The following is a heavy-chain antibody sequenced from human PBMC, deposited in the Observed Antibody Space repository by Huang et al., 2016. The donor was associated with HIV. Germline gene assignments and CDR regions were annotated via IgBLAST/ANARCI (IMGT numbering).Heavy chain of an antibody. CDR3: AKVTLGFDY. D-gene: IGHD2-15*01. V-gene: IGHV3-30*02. J-gene: IGHJ4*02. CDR1: GFTFRSYG. Sequence: QVQLVESGGGVVQPGGSLRLACATSGFTFRSYGMHWVRQVPCLGLEWVACIQYDGTKKYYADSVKGRFNISRDNSKNMLHLQMNNLRVEDTAAYFCAKVTLGFDYWGQGTWVTVSS. CDR2: IQYDGTKK.